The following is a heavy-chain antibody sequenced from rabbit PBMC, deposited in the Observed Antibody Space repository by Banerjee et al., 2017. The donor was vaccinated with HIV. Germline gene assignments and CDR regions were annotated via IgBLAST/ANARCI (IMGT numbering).Heavy chain of an antibody. J-gene: IGHJ4*01. D-gene: IGHD6-1*01. V-gene: IGHV1S45*01. CDR3: ARGTYGYAGYAPNL. CDR1: GFSFSSSYY. Sequence: QEQLVESGGGLVQPEGSLTLTCTASGFSFSSSYYMCWVRQAPGKGLEWIGCIYTGSSGNTYYASWAKGRFTITRSTSLNTVTLQLNSLTAADTATYFCARGTYGYAGYAPNLWGPGTLVTVS. CDR2: IYTGSSGNT.